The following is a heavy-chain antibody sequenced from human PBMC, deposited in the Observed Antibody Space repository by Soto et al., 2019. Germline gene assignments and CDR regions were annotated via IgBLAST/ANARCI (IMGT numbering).Heavy chain of an antibody. J-gene: IGHJ4*02. D-gene: IGHD6-19*01. Sequence: PGGSLRLSCAASGFTFSSYGMHWVRQAPGKGLEWVAVIWYDGSNKYYADSVKGRFTISRDNSKNTLYLQMNSLRAEDTAVYYCARATMAGIAVAGTVDYWGQGTLVTVSS. CDR1: GFTFSSYG. V-gene: IGHV3-33*08. CDR3: ARATMAGIAVAGTVDY. CDR2: IWYDGSNK.